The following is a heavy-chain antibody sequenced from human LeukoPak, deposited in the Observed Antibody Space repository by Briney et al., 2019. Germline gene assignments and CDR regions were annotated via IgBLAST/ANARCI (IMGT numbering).Heavy chain of an antibody. V-gene: IGHV3-23*01. D-gene: IGHD6-13*01. CDR2: ISGSGGST. CDR3: AKDHIAYSSSWTPPDCMDV. CDR1: GFIFSSYA. J-gene: IGHJ6*03. Sequence: GGSLRLSCAASGFIFSSYAMSWVRQAPGKGLEWVSGISGSGGSTFYADSVKGRFTISRDNSNNTLYLQMNSLRAEDTAVYYCAKDHIAYSSSWTPPDCMDVWGKGTTVTVSS.